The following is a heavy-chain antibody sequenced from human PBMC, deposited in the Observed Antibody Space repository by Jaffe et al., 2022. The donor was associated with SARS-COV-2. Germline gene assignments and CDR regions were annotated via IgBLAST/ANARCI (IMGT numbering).Heavy chain of an antibody. CDR3: ARDKGSGSDGLAVAGYFDY. CDR1: GFTFSSYG. CDR2: IWYDGSNK. J-gene: IGHJ4*02. D-gene: IGHD6-19*01. V-gene: IGHV3-33*01. Sequence: QVQLVESGGGVVQPGRSLRLSCAASGFTFSSYGMHWVRQAPGKGLEWVAVIWYDGSNKYYADSVKGRFTISRDNSKNTLYLQMNSLRAEDTAVYYCARDKGSGSDGLAVAGYFDYWGQGTLVTVSS.